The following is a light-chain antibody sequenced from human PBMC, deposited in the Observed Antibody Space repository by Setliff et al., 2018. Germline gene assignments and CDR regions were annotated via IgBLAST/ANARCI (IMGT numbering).Light chain of an antibody. CDR2: RNN. J-gene: IGLJ1*01. CDR1: SSNIGSNT. V-gene: IGLV1-44*01. Sequence: QSVLAQPPSASGTPGQRVTISCSGSSSNIGSNTVNWYQQLPATAPKLLIYRNNQRPSGVPDRFSGSKSGTSASLAISGLQSEDEADYYCAAWDDSLNGEVFGTGTKVTVL. CDR3: AAWDDSLNGEV.